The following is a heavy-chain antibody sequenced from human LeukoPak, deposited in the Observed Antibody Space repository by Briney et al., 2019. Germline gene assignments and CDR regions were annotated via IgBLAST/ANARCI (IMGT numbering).Heavy chain of an antibody. Sequence: GESLKISCQGSGCLFTNYRIGWVRPLPGKGLEWMGIIYPADSDTTYSPSFQGQVTISADKSISTAYLQWSSLKASDTAMYYCARRGRYCSGGTCYFDAEAFDIWGQGTMVTVSS. V-gene: IGHV5-51*01. J-gene: IGHJ3*02. CDR2: IYPADSDT. CDR1: GCLFTNYR. CDR3: ARRGRYCSGGTCYFDAEAFDI. D-gene: IGHD2-15*01.